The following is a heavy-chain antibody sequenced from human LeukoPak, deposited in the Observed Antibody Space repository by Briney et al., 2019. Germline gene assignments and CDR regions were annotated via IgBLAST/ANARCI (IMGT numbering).Heavy chain of an antibody. D-gene: IGHD3-9*01. J-gene: IGHJ5*02. V-gene: IGHV3-21*01. CDR2: ITSSSGNI. Sequence: GGSLRLSCAASGFSFTYSTLNWVRLAPGKGLEWVSSITSSSGNIYYSDSVRGRFTVSRDNAKNSLYLQMNSLIAEDSAVYYCVRIPNNAGFPNWFDPWGQGTLVSVSS. CDR1: GFSFTYST. CDR3: VRIPNNAGFPNWFDP.